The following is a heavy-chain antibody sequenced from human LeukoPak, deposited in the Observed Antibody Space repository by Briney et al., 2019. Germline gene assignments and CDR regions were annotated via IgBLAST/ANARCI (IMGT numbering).Heavy chain of an antibody. V-gene: IGHV4-59*01. J-gene: IGHJ4*02. D-gene: IGHD6-13*01. CDR3: ARGIAAAGPFDY. CDR1: GGSISSYY. Sequence: SGTLSLTCTVSGGSISSYYWSWIRQPPGKGLEWIGYIYYSGSTNYNPSLKSRVTISVDTSKNQFSLKLSSVTAADTAVYYCARGIAAAGPFDYWGQGTLVTVSS. CDR2: IYYSGST.